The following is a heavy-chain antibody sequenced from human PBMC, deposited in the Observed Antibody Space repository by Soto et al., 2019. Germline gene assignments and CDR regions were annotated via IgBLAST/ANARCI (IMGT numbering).Heavy chain of an antibody. J-gene: IGHJ4*02. Sequence: PSQTLSLTCVISGDTISSNSAAWIWVRQSPSRGLEWLGRTYCRSQFFHDYGISVKSRININADTSKNQFSLQLNSVTPEDTAVYYCASNAWNFVTPRDDWGQGSLVTVSS. CDR2: TYCRSQFFH. V-gene: IGHV6-1*01. D-gene: IGHD1-7*01. CDR3: ASNAWNFVTPRDD. CDR1: GDTISSNSAA.